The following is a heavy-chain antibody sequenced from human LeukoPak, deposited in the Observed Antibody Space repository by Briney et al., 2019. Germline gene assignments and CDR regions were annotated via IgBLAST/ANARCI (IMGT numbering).Heavy chain of an antibody. V-gene: IGHV4-59*08. Sequence: SETLSLTCTVSGGSISSYYWSWIRQPPGKGLEWIGYIYYSGSTNYNPSLKSRVTISVDTSKNQFSLKLSSVTAADTAVYYCARPGYSYGSTFDYWGQGTLVTVSS. CDR3: ARPGYSYGSTFDY. J-gene: IGHJ4*02. CDR2: IYYSGST. D-gene: IGHD5-18*01. CDR1: GGSISSYY.